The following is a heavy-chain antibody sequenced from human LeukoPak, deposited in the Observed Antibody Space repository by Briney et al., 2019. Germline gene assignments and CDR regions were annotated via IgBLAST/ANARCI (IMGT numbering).Heavy chain of an antibody. J-gene: IGHJ4*02. V-gene: IGHV3-9*01. CDR1: GFTFDDYA. CDR3: AKARSSWFVFDY. CDR2: ISWNSGSI. Sequence: PGGSLRLSCAASGFTFDDYAMHWVRQAPGKGLEWVSGISWNSGSIGYADSVKGRFTIPRDNAKNSLYLQMNSLRAEDTALYYCAKARSSWFVFDYWGQGTLVTVSS. D-gene: IGHD6-13*01.